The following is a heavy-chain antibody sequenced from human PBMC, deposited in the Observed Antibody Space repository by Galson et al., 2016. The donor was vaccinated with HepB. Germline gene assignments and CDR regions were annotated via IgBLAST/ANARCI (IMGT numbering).Heavy chain of an antibody. Sequence: SLRLSCAASGFTFSRYDMQWVRQAPGKGLEWVANMNPDGSEDYYVDSVRGRFSISRDKAKNSLYLPMNSLRAEDTAVYYCARDFAHSSDDFWGQGTLVTVSS. CDR3: ARDFAHSSDDF. V-gene: IGHV3-7*03. CDR1: GFTFSRYD. CDR2: MNPDGSED. D-gene: IGHD2-21*01. J-gene: IGHJ4*02.